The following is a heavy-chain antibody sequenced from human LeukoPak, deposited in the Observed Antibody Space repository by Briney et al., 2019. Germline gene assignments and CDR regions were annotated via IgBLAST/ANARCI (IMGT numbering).Heavy chain of an antibody. D-gene: IGHD3-22*01. CDR2: ISGSGGST. CDR1: GFTFSSYA. CDR3: AKDSAFDSSGYYYRGSNFDY. V-gene: IGHV3-23*01. J-gene: IGHJ4*02. Sequence: GALRLSRAASGFTFSSYAMSWVRQAPGKGLEWVSTISGSGGSTYYADSVKGRFTISRDNSKNTLYLQMYSLRAEGTAVYHCAKDSAFDSSGYYYRGSNFDYWGQGTLVTVSS.